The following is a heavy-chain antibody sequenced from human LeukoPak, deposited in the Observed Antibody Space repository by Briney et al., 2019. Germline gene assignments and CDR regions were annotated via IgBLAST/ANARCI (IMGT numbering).Heavy chain of an antibody. V-gene: IGHV4-38-2*02. J-gene: IGHJ4*02. D-gene: IGHD5-18*01. CDR3: ARDFGGYGPPRPIDY. Sequence: PSETLSLTCTVSHYSINSGYYWGWIRQPPGKGLEWIGHIYHSGNTYYNPSLKSRVTISVDTSKNQFSLKLSSVTASDTAVYYCARDFGGYGPPRPIDYWGQGTLVTVSS. CDR1: HYSINSGYY. CDR2: IYHSGNT.